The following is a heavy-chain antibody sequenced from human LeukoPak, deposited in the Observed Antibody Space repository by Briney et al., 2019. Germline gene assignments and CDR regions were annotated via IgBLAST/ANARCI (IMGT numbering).Heavy chain of an antibody. V-gene: IGHV3-30*04. CDR1: GFTFSSYA. CDR2: ISHDGTNK. CDR3: ARARGYYDSGSSNWFDP. J-gene: IGHJ5*02. D-gene: IGHD3-10*01. Sequence: GRSLRLSCAASGFTFSSYAMHWVRQAPGKGLEWVAVISHDGTNKYYADSVKGRFTISRDNSKNTLYLQMHSLRAEDTAVYYCARARGYYDSGSSNWFDPWGQGTLVTVSS.